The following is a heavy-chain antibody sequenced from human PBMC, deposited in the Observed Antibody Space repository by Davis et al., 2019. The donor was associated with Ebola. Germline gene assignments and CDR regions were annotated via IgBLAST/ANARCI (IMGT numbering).Heavy chain of an antibody. V-gene: IGHV3-30*03. J-gene: IGHJ2*01. CDR1: GFTFSTYG. Sequence: GGSLRLSCAASGFTFSTYGIHWVRQAPGRGLEWVALISYDGSKEYYADSVKGRFTVSRDNSENMLYLQMSTLRAEDTAVYYCARHVNGDFWYFDLWGRGTRVTVSS. D-gene: IGHD4-17*01. CDR2: ISYDGSKE. CDR3: ARHVNGDFWYFDL.